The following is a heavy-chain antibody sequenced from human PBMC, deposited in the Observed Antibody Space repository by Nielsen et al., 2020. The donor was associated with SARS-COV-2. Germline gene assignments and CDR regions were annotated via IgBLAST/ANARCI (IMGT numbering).Heavy chain of an antibody. CDR3: ARDGAGSSSSVYYYYYMDV. D-gene: IGHD6-13*01. J-gene: IGHJ6*03. CDR2: INSDGSST. V-gene: IGHV3-74*01. Sequence: VRQAPGKGLVWVSRINSDGSSTSYADSVKGRFTISRDNAKNTLYLQMNSLRAEDTAVYYCARDGAGSSSSVYYYYYMDVWGKGTTVTVSS.